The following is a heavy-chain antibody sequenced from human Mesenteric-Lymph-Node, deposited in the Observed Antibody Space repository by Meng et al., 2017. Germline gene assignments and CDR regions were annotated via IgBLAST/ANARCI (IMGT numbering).Heavy chain of an antibody. CDR3: ARVGWRQWSFDL. CDR2: IYYSGST. V-gene: IGHV4-30-4*01. J-gene: IGHJ2*01. Sequence: LQESGPGLVKPSQTLSLTFTFSGGSISSGDYYWSWIRQPPGKGLELIGHIYYSGSTSYNPSLKSRVTISVDTSNNQFSLKLSSVTAADTAVYYCARVGWRQWSFDLWGRGTLVTVSS. CDR1: GGSISSGDYY. D-gene: IGHD5-18*01.